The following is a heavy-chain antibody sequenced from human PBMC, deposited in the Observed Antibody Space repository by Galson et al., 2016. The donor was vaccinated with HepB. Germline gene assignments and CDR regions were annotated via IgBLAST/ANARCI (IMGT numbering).Heavy chain of an antibody. J-gene: IGHJ4*02. CDR2: IYPGDSET. D-gene: IGHD3-22*01. CDR1: GYSFTDYW. V-gene: IGHV5-51*03. CDR3: ASQSYYYVSSGYEEF. Sequence: QSGAEVTKPGESLKISCKGSGYSFTDYWIGWVRQMPGKGLEWMGIIYPGDSETRYSPSFQGQVTISADKSISTAYLQWSSLKASDTAMYYCASQSYYYVSSGYEEFWGQGTLVTVSS.